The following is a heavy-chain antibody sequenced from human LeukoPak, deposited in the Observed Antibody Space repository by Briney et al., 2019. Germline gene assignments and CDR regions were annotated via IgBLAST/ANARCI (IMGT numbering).Heavy chain of an antibody. V-gene: IGHV4-4*07. CDR3: ARLDKLWFGFRRGIYNWFDP. CDR2: IYTSGST. CDR1: GDSISSYY. D-gene: IGHD3-10*01. J-gene: IGHJ5*02. Sequence: KPSETLSLTCTVSGDSISSYYWSWIRQPAGKGLEWIGRIYTSGSTNYNPSLKSRVTMSVATSKNQFSLKLSSVTAADTAVYYCARLDKLWFGFRRGIYNWFDPWGQGTLVTVSS.